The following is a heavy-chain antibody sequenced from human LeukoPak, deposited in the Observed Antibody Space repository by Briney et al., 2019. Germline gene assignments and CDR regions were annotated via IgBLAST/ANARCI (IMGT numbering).Heavy chain of an antibody. D-gene: IGHD3-10*01. CDR2: ISYDGSII. Sequence: GGSLRLSCAASGFTFRTYAMHWVRQAPGKGLEWVAVISYDGSIIYYADSVKGRFTISRDNSRNTLYLQMHSLRAEDTAVYFCARKDSGRYINPFDYWGQGTLVTVSS. J-gene: IGHJ4*02. CDR3: ARKDSGRYINPFDY. CDR1: GFTFRTYA. V-gene: IGHV3-30-3*01.